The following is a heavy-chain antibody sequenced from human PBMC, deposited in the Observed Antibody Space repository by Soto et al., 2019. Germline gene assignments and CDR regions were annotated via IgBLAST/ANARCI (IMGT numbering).Heavy chain of an antibody. CDR1: GFTVSSNY. CDR3: AREGGEAAGFPLFDY. D-gene: IGHD6-13*01. V-gene: IGHV3-53*01. Sequence: EVQLVESGGGLIQPGGSLRLSCAASGFTVSSNYMSWVRQAPGKGLEWVSVIYSGGSTYYADSVKGRFTISRDNSKNTLYLQMNSLRAEDTAVYYCAREGGEAAGFPLFDYWGQGTLVTVSS. CDR2: IYSGGST. J-gene: IGHJ4*02.